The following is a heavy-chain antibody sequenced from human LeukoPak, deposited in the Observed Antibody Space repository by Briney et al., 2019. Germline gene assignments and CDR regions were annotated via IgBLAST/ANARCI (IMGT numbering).Heavy chain of an antibody. CDR3: ARDRSRWDYYFDY. D-gene: IGHD6-13*01. V-gene: IGHV1-69*04. J-gene: IGHJ4*02. Sequence: VASVKVSCKASGGTFSSYAISWVRQAPGQGLEWMGRIIPILGIANYAQKFQGRVTITADKSTSTAYMELSSLRSEDTAVYYCARDRSRWDYYFDYWGQGTLVTVSS. CDR2: IIPILGIA. CDR1: GGTFSSYA.